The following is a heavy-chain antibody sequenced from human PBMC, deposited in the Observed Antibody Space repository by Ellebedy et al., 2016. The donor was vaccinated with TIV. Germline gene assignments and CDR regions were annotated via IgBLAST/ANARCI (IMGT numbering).Heavy chain of an antibody. CDR2: ISSSGSTI. J-gene: IGHJ6*01. CDR3: ARDKDYYYGMDV. CDR1: GFTFSDYY. V-gene: IGHV3-11*04. Sequence: GESLKISCAASGFTFSDYYMSWIRQAPGKGLEWVSYISSSGSTIYYADSVKGRFTISRDNSKNTLYLQMNSLRAEDTAVYYSARDKDYYYGMDVWGQGTTVTVSS.